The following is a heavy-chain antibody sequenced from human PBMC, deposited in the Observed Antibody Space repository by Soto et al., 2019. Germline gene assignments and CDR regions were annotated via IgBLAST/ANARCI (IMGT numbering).Heavy chain of an antibody. V-gene: IGHV4-39*01. CDR1: GGSISSSSYY. CDR3: ARHSIAVAGSDDY. J-gene: IGHJ4*02. D-gene: IGHD6-19*01. CDR2: IYYSGST. Sequence: SETLSLTCTVSGGSISSSSYYWGWIRQPSGKGLEWIGSIYYSGSTYYNPSLKSRVTISVDTSKNQFSLKLSSVTAADTAVYYCARHSIAVAGSDDYWGQGTLVTVSS.